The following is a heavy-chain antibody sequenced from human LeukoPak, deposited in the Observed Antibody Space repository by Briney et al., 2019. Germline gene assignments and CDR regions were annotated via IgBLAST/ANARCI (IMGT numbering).Heavy chain of an antibody. Sequence: GGSLRLSCIASGFTFSDYWMHWVRQAPGKGPVWVSRIISDGSSVSYVDSVKGRFIMSRDNAKNTLYLQMNSLWVEDTAVYYCARNSRVVVVAATRYYYGKDVWGQGTTVTVSS. CDR2: IISDGSSV. J-gene: IGHJ6*02. CDR3: ARNSRVVVVAATRYYYGKDV. V-gene: IGHV3-74*01. D-gene: IGHD2-15*01. CDR1: GFTFSDYW.